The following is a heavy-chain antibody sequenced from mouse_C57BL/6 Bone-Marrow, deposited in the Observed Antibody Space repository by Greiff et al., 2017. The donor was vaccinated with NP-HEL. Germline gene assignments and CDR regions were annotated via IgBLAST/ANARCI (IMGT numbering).Heavy chain of an antibody. D-gene: IGHD2-4*01. CDR1: GFTFSSDG. CDR2: ISRGGSYT. J-gene: IGHJ3*01. CDR3: ASPYDYDVAWFAY. V-gene: IGHV5-6*02. Sequence: DVMLVESGGDLVKPGGSLKLSCAASGFTFSSDGMSWVRQTPDKRLEWVATISRGGSYTYYPDSVKGRFTISRDNAKNTLYLQISSLKSDDTAMYYCASPYDYDVAWFAYWGQGTLVTVSA.